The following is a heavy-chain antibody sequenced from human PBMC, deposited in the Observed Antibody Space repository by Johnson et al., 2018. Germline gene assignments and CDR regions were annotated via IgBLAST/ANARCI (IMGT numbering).Heavy chain of an antibody. Sequence: VQLVETGGGVVQPGRSLRLSCAASGFTFSSYGMHWVRQAPGKGLEWVAVISYDGSNKYYADSVKGRFTISRDNSKNTLYLQMNSLRAEDTALYYCAKGYYDYIDDTFDIWGQGTMVTVSS. D-gene: IGHD3-16*01. CDR3: AKGYYDYIDDTFDI. J-gene: IGHJ3*02. V-gene: IGHV3-30*18. CDR1: GFTFSSYG. CDR2: ISYDGSNK.